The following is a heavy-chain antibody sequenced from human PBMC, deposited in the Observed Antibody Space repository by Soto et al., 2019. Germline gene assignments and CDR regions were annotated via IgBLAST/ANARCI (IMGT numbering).Heavy chain of an antibody. Sequence: GGSLRLSCSASGFMFGDYAMSWFRQAPGEGLEWVGFIRSKAYGGTTEYAASVKGRFSILRDDSTSIAYLQMNSLKTEDTAVYYCNRGISGSFTTLDSWGQGTLVTVSS. CDR3: NRGISGSFTTLDS. J-gene: IGHJ4*02. CDR1: GFMFGDYA. CDR2: IRSKAYGGTT. V-gene: IGHV3-49*03. D-gene: IGHD1-26*01.